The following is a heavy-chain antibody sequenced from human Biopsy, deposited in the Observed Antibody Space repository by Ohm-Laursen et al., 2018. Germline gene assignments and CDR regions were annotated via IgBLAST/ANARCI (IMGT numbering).Heavy chain of an antibody. CDR1: RDSISNYY. CDR2: IYYTGST. Sequence: SETLSLTCAVSRDSISNYYWTWIRQSPGKGLELIGYIYYTGSTNYNPSVKSRVTISVDTSKNQFSLKLNSVTAADTAVYFCARDSRGGHLNTTLITGKNLDSWGQGILVTVSS. V-gene: IGHV4-59*01. J-gene: IGHJ4*02. CDR3: ARDSRGGHLNTTLITGKNLDS. D-gene: IGHD3-16*01.